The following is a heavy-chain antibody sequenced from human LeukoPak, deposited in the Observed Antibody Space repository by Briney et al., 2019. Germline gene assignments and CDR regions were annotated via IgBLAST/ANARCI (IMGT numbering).Heavy chain of an antibody. CDR3: ARVSKPGWFDYYYMDV. D-gene: IGHD3-10*01. CDR1: GITFSSYA. Sequence: GGSLRLSCAASGITFSSYAMHWVRQAPGKGLEWVAVISYDGSNKYYADSVKGRFTVSRDNSKNTLYLQMDNLRFEDTAVYYCARVSKPGWFDYYYMDVWGKGTTVIVSS. J-gene: IGHJ6*03. V-gene: IGHV3-30*04. CDR2: ISYDGSNK.